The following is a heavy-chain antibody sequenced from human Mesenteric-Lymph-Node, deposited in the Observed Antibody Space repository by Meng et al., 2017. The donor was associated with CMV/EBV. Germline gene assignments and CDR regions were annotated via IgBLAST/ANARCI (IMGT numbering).Heavy chain of an antibody. CDR3: ARDLAVADNYYYGMDV. Sequence: ASVKVSCKASGYTFTGYYMHWVRQAPGQGLEWMGWINPNTGGTSYSQKFQGRVTMTRDTSISTAYMEVTRLRSDDTAVYYCARDLAVADNYYYGMDVWGQGTTVTVSS. D-gene: IGHD6-19*01. V-gene: IGHV1-2*02. CDR1: GYTFTGYY. CDR2: INPNTGGT. J-gene: IGHJ6*02.